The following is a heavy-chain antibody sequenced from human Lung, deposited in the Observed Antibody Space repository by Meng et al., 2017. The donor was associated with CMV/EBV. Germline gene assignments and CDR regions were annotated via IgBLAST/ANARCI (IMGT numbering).Heavy chain of an antibody. Sequence: ASEGTFRPYAVTWVRQAPGQGLEWMGRIIPIHATTNYAQKFRGRLTITADQSTGTAYMELSSLRSEDAAFYYCARSCNGNTCPFDFWGRGTLVTVSS. CDR2: IIPIHATT. D-gene: IGHD2/OR15-2a*01. CDR1: EGTFRPYA. V-gene: IGHV1-69*11. CDR3: ARSCNGNTCPFDF. J-gene: IGHJ4*02.